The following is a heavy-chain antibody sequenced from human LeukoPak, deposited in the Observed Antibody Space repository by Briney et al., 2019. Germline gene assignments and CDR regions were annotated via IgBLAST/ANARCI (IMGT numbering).Heavy chain of an antibody. CDR3: ARGAHYFDY. V-gene: IGHV4-59*01. Sequence: SETLSLTCTVSGGSISSYYWSWIRQPPGKGLEWIGYIYHSGSTNYNPSLKSRVTISVDTSKNQFSLKLTSVTAADTAVYYCARGAHYFDYWGQGALVTVSS. J-gene: IGHJ4*02. CDR1: GGSISSYY. CDR2: IYHSGST.